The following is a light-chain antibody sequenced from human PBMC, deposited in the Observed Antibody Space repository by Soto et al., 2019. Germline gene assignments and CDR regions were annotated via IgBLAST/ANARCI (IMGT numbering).Light chain of an antibody. CDR3: HQYYNTPFT. CDR1: QSVLYSSNNKNY. V-gene: IGKV4-1*01. Sequence: DIVMTQSPDSLAVSLGERATINCKSSQSVLYSSNNKNYLAWYQQNPGQPPKLLIYWASTRESGVPDRFSGIGSGTDVTLTVSSLQAEDVAVDYCHQYYNTPFTVGPGPKVDIK. CDR2: WAS. J-gene: IGKJ3*01.